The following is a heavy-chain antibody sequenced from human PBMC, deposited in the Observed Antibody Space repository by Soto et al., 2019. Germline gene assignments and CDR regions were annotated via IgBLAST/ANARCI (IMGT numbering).Heavy chain of an antibody. V-gene: IGHV6-1*01. Sequence: SHSLSLTCAISVDSVSDNSAAWNWVRQSPPRGLEWLGRTYYRSKWYNDYAVSVKSRITVTPDTSKNQFSLHLNSVTPEDTAVYYCASEFPYYVSSDSYLDYCGQGALVSVSS. CDR1: VDSVSDNSAA. CDR2: TYYRSKWYN. J-gene: IGHJ4*02. CDR3: ASEFPYYVSSDSYLDY. D-gene: IGHD3-16*01.